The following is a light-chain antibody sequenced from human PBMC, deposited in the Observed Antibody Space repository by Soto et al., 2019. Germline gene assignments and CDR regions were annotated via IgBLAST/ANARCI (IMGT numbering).Light chain of an antibody. Sequence: PGETATLSCRASQSVSSHLAWYQQRPGQAPRLLIYGASTRATGIPARFRGSGSGTEFRLTISTLQSEDFATYYCQQYNTWHPKMAFGRGTKVEIK. CDR3: QQYNTWHPKMA. J-gene: IGKJ1*01. CDR2: GAS. CDR1: QSVSSH. V-gene: IGKV3-15*01.